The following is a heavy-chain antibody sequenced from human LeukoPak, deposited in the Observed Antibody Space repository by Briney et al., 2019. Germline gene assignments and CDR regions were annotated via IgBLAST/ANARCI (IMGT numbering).Heavy chain of an antibody. D-gene: IGHD6-19*01. J-gene: IGHJ4*02. CDR3: AKAPTGYSSGWYYFDY. V-gene: IGHV3-9*01. Sequence: GGSLRPSCAASGFTFDDYAMHWVRQAPGKGLEWVSGISWNSGSIGYADSVKGRFTISRDNAKNSLYLQMNSLRAEDTALYYCAKAPTGYSSGWYYFDYWGQGTLVTVSS. CDR2: ISWNSGSI. CDR1: GFTFDDYA.